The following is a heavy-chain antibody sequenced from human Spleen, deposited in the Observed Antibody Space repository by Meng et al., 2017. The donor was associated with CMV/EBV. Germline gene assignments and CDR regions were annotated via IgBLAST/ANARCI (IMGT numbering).Heavy chain of an antibody. V-gene: IGHV1-2*02. Sequence: ASVKVSCKASGYTLTKNGMHWVRQAPGQGLEWMGWINPNSGGTNYAQKFQGRVTMTRDTSISTAYMELSRLRSDDTAVYYCAGVVPAAIRGYYYYGMDVWGQGTTVTVSS. CDR2: INPNSGGT. D-gene: IGHD2-2*02. J-gene: IGHJ6*02. CDR3: AGVVPAAIRGYYYYGMDV. CDR1: GYTLTKNG.